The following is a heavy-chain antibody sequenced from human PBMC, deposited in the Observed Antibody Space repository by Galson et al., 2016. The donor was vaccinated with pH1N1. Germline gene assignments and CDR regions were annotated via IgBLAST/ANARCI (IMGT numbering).Heavy chain of an antibody. CDR2: ICDSGYYI. V-gene: IGHV3-23*01. Sequence: SLRLSCAASGFTFSNYAMSWVRQASGKGLEWVSGICDSGYYIYYVDSEEGRFTISRDNSKNTLYVQMNSLRAEDTAVYYCAKTYDFWAAYPPYYFDYWGQGTLVTVSS. J-gene: IGHJ4*02. CDR1: GFTFSNYA. CDR3: AKTYDFWAAYPPYYFDY. D-gene: IGHD3-3*01.